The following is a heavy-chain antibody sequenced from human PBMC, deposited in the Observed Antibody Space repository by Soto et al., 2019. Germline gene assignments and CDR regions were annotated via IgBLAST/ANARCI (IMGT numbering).Heavy chain of an antibody. Sequence: PSETLSLTCIVSGVSISSNYWSWIRQPPGQGLEWIGYIHYSGSTNFNPSLKNRVVMSVDTSKNQSSLRLSSVTAADTAVYYCARSYPNTIFGVVPSRGLDVWGQGATVTVSS. J-gene: IGHJ6*02. V-gene: IGHV4-59*01. CDR1: GVSISSNY. CDR3: ARSYPNTIFGVVPSRGLDV. CDR2: IHYSGST. D-gene: IGHD3-3*01.